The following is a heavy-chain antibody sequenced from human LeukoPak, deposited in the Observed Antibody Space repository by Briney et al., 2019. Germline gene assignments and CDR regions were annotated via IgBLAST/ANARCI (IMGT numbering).Heavy chain of an antibody. CDR1: GFTFSSYA. CDR3: AKLVLVPAAMPRFDAFDI. V-gene: IGHV3-23*01. CDR2: ISGSGGST. Sequence: QSGGSLRLSCAASGFTFSSYAMSWVRQAPGKGLEWVSAISGSGGSTYYADSVKGRFTISRDNSKNTLYLQMNSLRAEDTAVYYCAKLVLVPAAMPRFDAFDIWGQGTMVTVSS. J-gene: IGHJ3*02. D-gene: IGHD2-2*01.